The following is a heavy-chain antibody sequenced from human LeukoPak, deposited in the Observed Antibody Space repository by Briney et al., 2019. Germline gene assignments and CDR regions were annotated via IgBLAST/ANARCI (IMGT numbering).Heavy chain of an antibody. CDR3: ARRVGDDYYDIRGFVVGFHYYLDV. V-gene: IGHV4-4*07. CDR2: IYTRGST. Sequence: PSETLSLTCTVSGGSISSYYWSWIRQPAGKGLEWIGRIYTRGSTIYNLSLKSRVPMSGDTSKNQFSLKLSSVTGADTCVYYCARRVGDDYYDIRGFVVGFHYYLDVWGKGTTVTVSS. J-gene: IGHJ6*03. CDR1: GGSISSYY. D-gene: IGHD3-22*01.